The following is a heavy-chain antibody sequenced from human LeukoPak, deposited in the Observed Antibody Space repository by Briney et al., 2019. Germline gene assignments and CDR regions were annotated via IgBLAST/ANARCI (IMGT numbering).Heavy chain of an antibody. V-gene: IGHV4-34*01. D-gene: IGHD3-3*01. CDR2: INHSGST. CDR1: GGSFSGYY. CDR3: ARGMYTIFGVVIRGYYFDY. J-gene: IGHJ4*02. Sequence: SETLSLTCAVYGGSFSGYYWSWIRQPPGEGLEWIGEINHSGSTNYNPSLKSRVTISVDTSKNQFSLKLSSVTAADTAVYYCARGMYTIFGVVIRGYYFDYWGQGTLVTVSS.